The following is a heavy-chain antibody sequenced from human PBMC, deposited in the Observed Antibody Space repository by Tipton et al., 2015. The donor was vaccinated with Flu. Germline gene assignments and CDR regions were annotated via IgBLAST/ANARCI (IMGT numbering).Heavy chain of an antibody. J-gene: IGHJ3*02. D-gene: IGHD5-18*01. Sequence: SLRLSCAASGFTFSSYAMHWVRQAPGKGLEWVAVISYDGSNKYYADSVKGRFTISRDNSKNTLYLQMNSLRAEDTAAYYCARVSDTAMGPYAFDIWGQGTMVTVSS. CDR2: ISYDGSNK. CDR3: ARVSDTAMGPYAFDI. V-gene: IGHV3-30*04. CDR1: GFTFSSYA.